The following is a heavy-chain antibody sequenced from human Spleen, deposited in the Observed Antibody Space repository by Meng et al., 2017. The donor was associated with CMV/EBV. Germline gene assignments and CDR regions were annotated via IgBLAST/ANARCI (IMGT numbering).Heavy chain of an antibody. CDR3: ASGKLGISRYYFDY. V-gene: IGHV1-2*02. Sequence: ASVKVSCKASGGTFSSYAISWVRQAPGQGLEWMGWINPNSGGTNYARKFQGRVTMTRDTSISTAYMELSRLRSDDTAVYYCASGKLGISRYYFDYWGQGTLVTVSS. J-gene: IGHJ4*02. CDR1: GGTFSSYA. D-gene: IGHD7-27*01. CDR2: INPNSGGT.